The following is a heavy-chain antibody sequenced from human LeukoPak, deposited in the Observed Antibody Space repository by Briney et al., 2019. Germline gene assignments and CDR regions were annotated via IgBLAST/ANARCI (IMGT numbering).Heavy chain of an antibody. D-gene: IGHD3-10*01. Sequence: GGSLRLSCAASGFTFSSYAMSWVRQAPGKWLEWVSAISGSGGNTYYADSVKGRFTISRDNSKNTLYLQMNSLRAEDTVVYYCAKGAGLLRFGDLTWNYWGRGTLVTVSS. CDR3: AKGAGLLRFGDLTWNY. V-gene: IGHV3-23*01. J-gene: IGHJ4*02. CDR2: ISGSGGNT. CDR1: GFTFSSYA.